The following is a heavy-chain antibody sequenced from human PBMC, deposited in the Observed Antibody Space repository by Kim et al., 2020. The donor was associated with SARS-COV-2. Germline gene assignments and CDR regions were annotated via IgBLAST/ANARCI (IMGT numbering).Heavy chain of an antibody. D-gene: IGHD2-21*01. J-gene: IGHJ5*02. CDR2: IYYSGST. CDR3: ARGDFRGLAPPMWFDP. V-gene: IGHV4-59*01. CDR1: GGSISSYY. Sequence: SETLSLTCTVSGGSISSYYWSWIRQPPGKGLEWIGYIYYSGSTNYNPSLKSRVTISVDTSKNQFSLKLSSVTAADTAVYYCARGDFRGLAPPMWFDPWGQGTLVTVSS.